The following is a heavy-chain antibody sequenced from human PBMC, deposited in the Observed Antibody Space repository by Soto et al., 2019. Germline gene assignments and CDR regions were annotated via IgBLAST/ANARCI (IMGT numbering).Heavy chain of an antibody. CDR2: IYYDGSIK. D-gene: IGHD6-13*01. V-gene: IGHV3-33*01. J-gene: IGHJ2*01. Sequence: VQLVESGGGVVQPGRSLRLSCAASGFTFNSFGMHWVRQAAGKGLEWMAVIYYDGSIKYYGDSVKGRFTISRDNSKNTLYLQMNSLRAEDTAVYYCARGPPHSSSWYWYFDLWGRGTLVTVSS. CDR1: GFTFNSFG. CDR3: ARGPPHSSSWYWYFDL.